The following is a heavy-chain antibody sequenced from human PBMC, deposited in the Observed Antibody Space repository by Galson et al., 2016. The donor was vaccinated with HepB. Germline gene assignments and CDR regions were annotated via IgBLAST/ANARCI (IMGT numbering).Heavy chain of an antibody. CDR3: ASVGYTKGWFDP. J-gene: IGHJ5*02. V-gene: IGHV3-23*01. CDR1: GFTLTDYP. D-gene: IGHD6-13*01. CDR2: INSRGNST. Sequence: SLRLSCAASGFTLTDYPMSWVRQAPGKGLEWVSVINSRGNSTYYADSVKGRFDISRATSKNNMILQMKNLRSDATAVYFCASVGYTKGWFDPWGQGTHVTVSS.